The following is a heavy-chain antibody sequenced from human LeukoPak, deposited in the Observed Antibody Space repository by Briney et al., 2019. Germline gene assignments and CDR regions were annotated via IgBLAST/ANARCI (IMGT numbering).Heavy chain of an antibody. CDR3: AKSTNWNRLDY. CDR2: ISYDGSNK. Sequence: GGSLRLSCAASGFTFSSYGMHWVRQAPGKGLEWVAVISYDGSNKYYADSVKGRFTISRDNSKNTLYLQMNSLRAEDTAVYYCAKSTNWNRLDYWGQGTLVTVSS. J-gene: IGHJ4*02. D-gene: IGHD1-1*01. CDR1: GFTFSSYG. V-gene: IGHV3-30*18.